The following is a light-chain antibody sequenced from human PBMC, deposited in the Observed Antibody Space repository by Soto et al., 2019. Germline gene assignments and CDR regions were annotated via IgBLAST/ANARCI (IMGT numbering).Light chain of an antibody. J-gene: IGKJ3*01. Sequence: AIRMTQSPSSLSASTGDRVTITCRASQGISSYLAWYQQKPGKAPKFLIYAASSLQSGVPSRFSGSGSGTDFTLTISSLQPEDFATYYCQQSYNTPLTFGPGTKVDI. CDR1: QGISSY. V-gene: IGKV1-8*01. CDR2: AAS. CDR3: QQSYNTPLT.